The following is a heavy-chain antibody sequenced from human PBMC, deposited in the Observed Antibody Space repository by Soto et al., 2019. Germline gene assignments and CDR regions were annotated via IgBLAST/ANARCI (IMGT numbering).Heavy chain of an antibody. CDR1: GDSISNLDYF. Sequence: SETLSLTCSVSGDSISNLDYFWAWIRQPPGQALEYIGYIYKSATTYYNPSLESRVAISVDTSKSQFSLNVTSVTAADTAVYFCARGRYCLTGRCFPNWFDSWGQGALVTVSS. CDR3: ARGRYCLTGRCFPNWFDS. D-gene: IGHD7-27*01. CDR2: IYKSATT. V-gene: IGHV4-30-4*01. J-gene: IGHJ5*01.